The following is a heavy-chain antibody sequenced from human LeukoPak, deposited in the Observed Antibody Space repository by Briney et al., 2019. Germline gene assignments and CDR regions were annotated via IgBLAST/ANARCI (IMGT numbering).Heavy chain of an antibody. Sequence: GGSLRLSCAASGFTFSSYGMSWVRQAPGKGLEWVSSFGGGGGSTYYADSVKGRFTISRDNSKNTLYLQMNSLRAEDTAVYYCAKVTYGSGTYGAFDYWGQGTLVTVSS. J-gene: IGHJ4*02. D-gene: IGHD3-10*01. CDR2: FGGGGGST. CDR3: AKVTYGSGTYGAFDY. CDR1: GFTFSSYG. V-gene: IGHV3-23*01.